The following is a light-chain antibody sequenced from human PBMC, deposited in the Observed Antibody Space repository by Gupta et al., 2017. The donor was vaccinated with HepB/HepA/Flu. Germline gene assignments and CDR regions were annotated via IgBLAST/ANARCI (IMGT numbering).Light chain of an antibody. CDR1: SGSVSTGYY. CDR2: HTN. CDR3: VQSLGNGIAV. Sequence: QTVLTQEPSFSVSLGGTVTLTCGLSSGSVSTGYYPSWYQQTPGQTPRTLIYHTNIRSSGVPDRGSGSILGNNAATPTTGAQADDEWDYYCVQSLGNGIAVFGGGTKLTVL. V-gene: IGLV8-61*01. J-gene: IGLJ3*02.